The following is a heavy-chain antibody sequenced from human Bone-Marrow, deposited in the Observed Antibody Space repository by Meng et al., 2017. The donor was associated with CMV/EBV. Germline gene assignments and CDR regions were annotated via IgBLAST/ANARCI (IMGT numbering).Heavy chain of an antibody. J-gene: IGHJ4*02. CDR2: ISYSGST. CDR3: ARARFDFVVVPAPIDY. CDR1: GGSISSSSYY. D-gene: IGHD2-2*01. V-gene: IGHV4-39*07. Sequence: GSLRLSCTVSGGSISSSSYYWGWIRQPPGKGLEWIGSISYSGSTYYNPSLKSRVTISVDTSKTQFSLKLSSVTAADTAVYYCARARFDFVVVPAPIDYWGQGTLVTVSS.